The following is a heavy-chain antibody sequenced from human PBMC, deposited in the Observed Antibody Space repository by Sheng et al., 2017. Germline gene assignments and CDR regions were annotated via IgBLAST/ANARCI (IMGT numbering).Heavy chain of an antibody. Sequence: QVHLVQSGAEVKKPGASVKVSCKASGYTFTAYYIHWVRQAPGQGLEWMGWIVPNTGGTNYARKFQGRVTMTRDTSITTAYMELNNLKSDDTAVYFCARGGPYHGFDFWGQGTMVTSLQ. CDR3: ARGGPYHGFDF. D-gene: IGHD3-16*01. CDR2: IVPNTGGT. J-gene: IGHJ3*01. CDR1: GYTFTAYY. V-gene: IGHV1-2*02.